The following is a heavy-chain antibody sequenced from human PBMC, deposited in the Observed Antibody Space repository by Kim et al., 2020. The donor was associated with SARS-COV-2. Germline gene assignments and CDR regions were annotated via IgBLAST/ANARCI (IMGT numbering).Heavy chain of an antibody. CDR2: IWYDGSNK. CDR3: AKSTLRSWYFDL. J-gene: IGHJ2*01. V-gene: IGHV3-33*06. Sequence: GGSLRLPCAASGFTFSSYGMHWVRQAPGKGLEWVAVIWYDGSNKYYADSVKGRFTISRDNSKNTLYLQMNSMRAEDTAVYYCAKSTLRSWYFDLWCRGTL. CDR1: GFTFSSYG.